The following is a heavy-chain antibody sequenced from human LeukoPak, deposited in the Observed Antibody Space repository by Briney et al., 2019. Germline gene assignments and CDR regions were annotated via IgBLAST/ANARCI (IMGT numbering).Heavy chain of an antibody. CDR3: ARDQELYGSRSQGATYGMDV. J-gene: IGHJ6*02. Sequence: ASVKVSCKASGYTFTSYYMHWVRQAPGQGLEWMGIINPSGGSTSYAQKFQGRVTMTRDTSTSTVYMELSSLGSEDTAVYYCARDQELYGSRSQGATYGMDVWGQGTTVTVSS. V-gene: IGHV1-46*01. CDR2: INPSGGST. D-gene: IGHD3-10*01. CDR1: GYTFTSYY.